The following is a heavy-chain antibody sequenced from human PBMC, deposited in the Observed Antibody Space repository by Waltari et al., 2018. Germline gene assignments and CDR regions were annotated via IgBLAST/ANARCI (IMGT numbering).Heavy chain of an antibody. J-gene: IGHJ5*02. CDR2: ISSSSSTI. CDR3: ARSPYSSGWYWFDP. Sequence: EVQLVESGGGLVQPGGSLRLSCAASGFTFSSYSMNWVRQAPGKGLEWVSYISSSSSTIYYADSVKGRFTISVDNAKNSLYLQMNSLRAEDTAVYYCARSPYSSGWYWFDPWGQGTLVTVSS. V-gene: IGHV3-48*04. CDR1: GFTFSSYS. D-gene: IGHD6-19*01.